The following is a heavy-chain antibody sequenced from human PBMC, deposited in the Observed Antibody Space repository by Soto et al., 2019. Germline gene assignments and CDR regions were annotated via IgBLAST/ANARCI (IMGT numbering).Heavy chain of an antibody. V-gene: IGHV3-7*01. CDR1: GFTFSSYW. CDR3: ARDGAGYCSGGSCYSAFDY. Sequence: GGSLRLSCAASGFTFSSYWMSWVRQAPGKGLEWVANIKQDGSEKYYVDSVKGRFTISRDNAKNSLYLQMNSLRAEDTAVYYCARDGAGYCSGGSCYSAFDYWGQGTLVTVSS. CDR2: IKQDGSEK. J-gene: IGHJ4*02. D-gene: IGHD2-15*01.